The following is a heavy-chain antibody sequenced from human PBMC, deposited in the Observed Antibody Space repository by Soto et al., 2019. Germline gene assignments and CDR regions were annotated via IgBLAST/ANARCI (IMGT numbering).Heavy chain of an antibody. CDR1: GFTFSSYS. CDR2: ISSSSSYI. Sequence: GSLRLSCAASGFTFSSYSMNWVRQAPGKGLEWVSSISSSSSYIYYADSVKGRFTISRDNAKNSLYLQMNSLRAEDTAVYYCSIVMGYGYCSGGSCPYYYYYMDVWGKGTTVTVSS. V-gene: IGHV3-21*01. CDR3: SIVMGYGYCSGGSCPYYYYYMDV. J-gene: IGHJ6*03. D-gene: IGHD2-15*01.